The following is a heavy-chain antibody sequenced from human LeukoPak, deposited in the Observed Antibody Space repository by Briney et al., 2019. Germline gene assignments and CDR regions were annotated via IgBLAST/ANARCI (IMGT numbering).Heavy chain of an antibody. CDR1: GDSITTSGYS. J-gene: IGHJ5*02. Sequence: SPSETLSLTCEVSGDSITTSGYSWSWIRQPPGKGLEWLGYFYHSGNTYYNPSLESRVTMSIDASKNQLSLKVTSVTAADTAVYYCARVPYNFGSGGSDGWFDPWGQGSLVIVSS. CDR2: FYHSGNT. D-gene: IGHD3/OR15-3a*01. CDR3: ARVPYNFGSGGSDGWFDP. V-gene: IGHV4-30-2*01.